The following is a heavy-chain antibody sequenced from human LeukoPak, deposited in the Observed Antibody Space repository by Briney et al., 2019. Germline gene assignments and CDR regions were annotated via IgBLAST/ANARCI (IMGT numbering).Heavy chain of an antibody. J-gene: IGHJ4*02. D-gene: IGHD7-27*01. Sequence: PSETLSLTCTVSGGSISSSSYYWGWIRQPPGKGLEWIGSIYYSGSTYYNPSLKSRVTISVDTSKNQFSLKLNSVTAADTAVYYCARRNWGSGAYFEYWGQGTLITVSS. CDR2: IYYSGST. CDR1: GGSISSSSYY. CDR3: ARRNWGSGAYFEY. V-gene: IGHV4-39*07.